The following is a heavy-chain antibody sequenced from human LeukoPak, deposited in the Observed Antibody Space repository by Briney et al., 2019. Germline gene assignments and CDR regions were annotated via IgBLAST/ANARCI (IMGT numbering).Heavy chain of an antibody. CDR2: IRYDGTSK. CDR1: GFTFSSSG. V-gene: IGHV3-30*02. CDR3: AKETRGSYSDY. D-gene: IGHD1-26*01. Sequence: GGSLRLSCAASGFTFSSSGMHWVRQAPGKGLEWVAFIRYDGTSKYYADSVKARFTIYRNNSKNTVYLQMNSLKAEDTAVYYCAKETRGSYSDYWGQGTLVTVSS. J-gene: IGHJ4*02.